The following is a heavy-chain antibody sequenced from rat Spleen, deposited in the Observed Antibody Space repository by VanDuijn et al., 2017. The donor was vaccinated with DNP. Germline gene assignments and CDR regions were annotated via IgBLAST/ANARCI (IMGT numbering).Heavy chain of an antibody. CDR3: ARSWVGVRGIWFAY. V-gene: IGHV1-43*01. J-gene: IGHJ3*01. Sequence: QVQLQQSGAELAKPGSSVMISCRASGYTFTSYYITWIKQTTGQGLEYIGYINTGSGGTNYNEKFRGKATLTVDTSSNTAFMQLSSLTPDDSAVYYCARSWVGVRGIWFAYWGQGTLVTVSS. CDR2: INTGSGGT. CDR1: GYTFTSYY. D-gene: IGHD4-3*01.